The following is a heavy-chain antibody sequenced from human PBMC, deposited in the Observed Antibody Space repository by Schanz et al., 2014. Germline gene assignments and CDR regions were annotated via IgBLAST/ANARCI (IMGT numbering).Heavy chain of an antibody. Sequence: EVQLLESGGGLVQPGGSLRLSCAASGFTFSSYAMSWVRQAPGKGLEWVSALSGSGGSTYYADSVKGRFTISRDNSKNTLYLQINTLRAEDAAVFYCSKQVHYDVLAATENWGQGTLVTVSS. J-gene: IGHJ4*02. D-gene: IGHD3-9*01. CDR1: GFTFSSYA. V-gene: IGHV3-23*01. CDR3: SKQVHYDVLAATEN. CDR2: LSGSGGST.